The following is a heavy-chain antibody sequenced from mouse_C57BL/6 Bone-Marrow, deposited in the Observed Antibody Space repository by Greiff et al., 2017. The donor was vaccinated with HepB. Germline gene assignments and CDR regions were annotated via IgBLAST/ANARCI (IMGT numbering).Heavy chain of an antibody. V-gene: IGHV1-69*01. Sequence: QVQLQQSGAELVMPGASVKLSCKASGYTFTSYWMHWVKQRPGQGLEWIGEIDPSDSYTNYNQKFKGKSTLTVDKSSSTAYMQLSSLTSEDSAVYYCAYGYDVDWYFDVWGTGTTVTVSS. CDR1: GYTFTSYW. J-gene: IGHJ1*03. D-gene: IGHD2-2*01. CDR2: IDPSDSYT. CDR3: AYGYDVDWYFDV.